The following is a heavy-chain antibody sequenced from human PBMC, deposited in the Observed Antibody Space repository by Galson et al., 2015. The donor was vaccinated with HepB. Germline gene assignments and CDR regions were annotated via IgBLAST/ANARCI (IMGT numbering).Heavy chain of an antibody. CDR1: GYTFSSYS. CDR3: ARGAVVVGVGATQNNWFAP. CDR2: INTYSRDT. V-gene: IGHV1-18*01. D-gene: IGHD2-15*01. J-gene: IGHJ5*02. Sequence: SVKVSCKASGYTFSSYSITWVRQAPGQGLEWMGWINTYSRDTKYAEKFQGRVTLTADTSTSTAYMELRSLRSDDTAVYFCARGAVVVGVGATQNNWFAPWGQGTLVTVSS.